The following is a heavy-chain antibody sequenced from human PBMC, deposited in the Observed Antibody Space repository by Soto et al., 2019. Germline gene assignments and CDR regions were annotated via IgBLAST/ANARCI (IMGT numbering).Heavy chain of an antibody. J-gene: IGHJ1*01. CDR3: AKDQAAAGTISRYFQH. CDR2: ISGSGGTT. CDR1: GFSFSTYA. Sequence: EVQLLESGGGLVQPEGSLRLSCAASGFSFSTYAMSWVRQAPGKGLEWVSGISGSGGTTYYADSVKGRFTISRDNSKITPYLQVNSLRAEDTAVYYCAKDQAAAGTISRYFQHWGQGTLVTVSS. D-gene: IGHD6-13*01. V-gene: IGHV3-23*01.